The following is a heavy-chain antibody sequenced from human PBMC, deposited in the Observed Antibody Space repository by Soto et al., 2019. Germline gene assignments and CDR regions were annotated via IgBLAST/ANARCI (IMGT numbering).Heavy chain of an antibody. CDR3: ARGPRYCSYTSCYTIDY. J-gene: IGHJ4*02. Sequence: QVQLVESGGGVVQPGRSLRLTCAVSGFTFNSHAMHWVRQAPGKGLEWVAVISYGGANNYYADSVKGQLTISRDNSQHTLSLPMNSLRPEDTAVYYCARGPRYCSYTSCYTIDYWGQGTLVTVSS. CDR2: ISYGGANN. D-gene: IGHD2-2*02. V-gene: IGHV3-30*03. CDR1: GFTFNSHA.